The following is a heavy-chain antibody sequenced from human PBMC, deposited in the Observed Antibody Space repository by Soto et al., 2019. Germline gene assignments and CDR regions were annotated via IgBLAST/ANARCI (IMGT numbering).Heavy chain of an antibody. J-gene: IGHJ6*02. Sequence: SETLSLTCTVSGGSISSGGYYWNWIRQHPGKGLEWIGYIYYSGSTYSNPSLKSRLTISVDTSKNHFSLILSSVTAADTAVYYCARARGYGDSCDIWGQGTTVTVSS. CDR1: GGSISSGGYY. V-gene: IGHV4-31*03. CDR2: IYYSGST. D-gene: IGHD3-3*01. CDR3: ARARGYGDSCDI.